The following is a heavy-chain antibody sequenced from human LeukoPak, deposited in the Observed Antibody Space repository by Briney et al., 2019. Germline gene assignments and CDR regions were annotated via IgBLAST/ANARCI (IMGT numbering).Heavy chain of an antibody. CDR3: ARAWLRLNPYFDY. CDR1: GYTFTGYY. Sequence: ASVKVSCKASGYTFTGYYMHWVRQAPGQGLEWMGWIDPNSGGTNYAQKFQGRVTMTRDTSISTSYMELSRLRSDDTAVYYCARAWLRLNPYFDYWGQGTLVTVSS. D-gene: IGHD5-12*01. J-gene: IGHJ4*02. CDR2: IDPNSGGT. V-gene: IGHV1-2*02.